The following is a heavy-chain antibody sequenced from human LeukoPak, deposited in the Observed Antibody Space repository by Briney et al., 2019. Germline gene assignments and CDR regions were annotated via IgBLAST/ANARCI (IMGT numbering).Heavy chain of an antibody. CDR3: ARDYYGSGSSWFDP. Sequence: SCKASGGTFSSYAISWVRQAPGKGLEWVANIKQDGSEKYYVDSVKGRFTISRDNAKNSLYLQMNSLRAEDTAVYYCARDYYGSGSSWFDPWGQGTLVTVSS. J-gene: IGHJ5*02. D-gene: IGHD3-10*01. CDR2: IKQDGSEK. CDR1: GGTFSSYA. V-gene: IGHV3-7*01.